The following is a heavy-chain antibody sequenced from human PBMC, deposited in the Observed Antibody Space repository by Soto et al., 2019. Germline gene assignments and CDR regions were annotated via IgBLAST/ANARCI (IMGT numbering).Heavy chain of an antibody. CDR3: ARDGPYYYDSSGYLRGYYYGMDV. D-gene: IGHD3-22*01. CDR2: INPSGGST. J-gene: IGHJ6*02. CDR1: GYTFTSYY. Sequence: ASVKVSCKASGYTFTSYYMHWVRQAPGQGLEWMGIINPSGGSTSYAQKFQGRVTMTRDTSTSTVYMELSSLRSEDTAVYYCARDGPYYYDSSGYLRGYYYGMDVWGQGTRVTVSS. V-gene: IGHV1-46*01.